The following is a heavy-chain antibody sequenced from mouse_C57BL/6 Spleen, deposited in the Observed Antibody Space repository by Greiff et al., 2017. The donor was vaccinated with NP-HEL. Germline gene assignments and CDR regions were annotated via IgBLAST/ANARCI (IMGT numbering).Heavy chain of an antibody. Sequence: EVQLVESGEGLVKPGGSLKLSCAASGFTFSSYAMSWVRQTPEKRLEWVAYISSGGDYIYYADTVNGRFTISRDNARNTLYVQMSSLKSEDTAMYYCKRAGIITTVVEGNYFDYWGQGTTLTVSS. CDR1: GFTFSSYA. CDR2: ISSGGDYI. CDR3: KRAGIITTVVEGNYFDY. V-gene: IGHV5-9-1*02. D-gene: IGHD1-1*01. J-gene: IGHJ2*01.